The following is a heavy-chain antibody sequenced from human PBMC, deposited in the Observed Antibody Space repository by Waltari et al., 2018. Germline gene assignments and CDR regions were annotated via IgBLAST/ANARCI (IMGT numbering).Heavy chain of an antibody. D-gene: IGHD2-15*01. Sequence: EVSLVESGGDLVQAGASLRISCAASGFTFSDFWMTWVRQAPGKGLEWVANIKYDGSETYYVGSVRCLFTVSRDYLKNSVILQMNSLKAEDTAVYFCARTQYSATSYFDLWGQGTAVTVSS. CDR3: ARTQYSATSYFDL. J-gene: IGHJ4*02. V-gene: IGHV3-7*03. CDR1: GFTFSDFW. CDR2: IKYDGSET.